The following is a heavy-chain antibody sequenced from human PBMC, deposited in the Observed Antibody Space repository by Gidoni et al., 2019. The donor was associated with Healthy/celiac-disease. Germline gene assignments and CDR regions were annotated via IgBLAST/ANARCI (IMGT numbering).Heavy chain of an antibody. V-gene: IGHV2-26*01. Sequence: QVTLKESGPVLVKPTETLTLTCTVPGFSLSNARMGLSWIRQPPGKALEWLAHIFSNDEKSYSTSLKSRLTISKDTSKSQVVLTMTNMDPVDTATYYCARALENYYYYGMDVWGQGTTVTVSS. CDR1: GFSLSNARMG. CDR3: ARALENYYYYGMDV. CDR2: IFSNDEK. J-gene: IGHJ6*02.